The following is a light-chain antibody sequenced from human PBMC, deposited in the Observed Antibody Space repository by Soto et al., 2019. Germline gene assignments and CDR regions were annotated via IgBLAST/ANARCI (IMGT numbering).Light chain of an antibody. Sequence: DIQMTQSPSTLSASVGDRVTITCRASQSINSWLAWYQQKPGTAPKLLVYKASTLQKGVPSRFSGSESGTEFTLTISSLQPDDFATYYCQQYNTFPWTFGQGTTVEIK. CDR2: KAS. J-gene: IGKJ1*01. CDR3: QQYNTFPWT. V-gene: IGKV1-5*03. CDR1: QSINSW.